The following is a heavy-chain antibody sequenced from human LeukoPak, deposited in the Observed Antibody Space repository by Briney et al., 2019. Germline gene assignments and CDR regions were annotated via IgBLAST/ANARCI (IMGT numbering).Heavy chain of an antibody. CDR1: GFTFSNAW. V-gene: IGHV3-15*01. CDR2: IKSKTDGGTT. D-gene: IGHD2-15*01. J-gene: IGHJ4*02. CDR3: TTGIQVVAATKLFDY. Sequence: GGSLRLSCAASGFTFSNAWMSWVRQAPGKGLEWVDRIKSKTDGGTTDYAAPVKGRFTISRDDSENTLYLQMNSLKTEDTAVYYCTTGIQVVAATKLFDYWGQGTLVTVSS.